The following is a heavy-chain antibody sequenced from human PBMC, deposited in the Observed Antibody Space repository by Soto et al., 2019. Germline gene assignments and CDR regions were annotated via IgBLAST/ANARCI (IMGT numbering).Heavy chain of an antibody. CDR1: GGTFSSYA. V-gene: IGHV1-69*13. J-gene: IGHJ6*02. D-gene: IGHD3-9*01. CDR2: IIPIFGTA. Sequence: SVKVSCKASGGTFSSYAISWVRQAPGQGLEWMGGIIPIFGTANYAQKFQGRVTITADESTSTAYMELSSLRSEDTAVYYCARVSYDILTGYYNNYYYYGMDVWGQGTTVTV. CDR3: ARVSYDILTGYYNNYYYYGMDV.